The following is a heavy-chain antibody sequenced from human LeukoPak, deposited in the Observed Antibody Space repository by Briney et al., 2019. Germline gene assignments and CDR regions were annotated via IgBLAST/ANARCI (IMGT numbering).Heavy chain of an antibody. J-gene: IGHJ1*01. CDR1: GFTFSSYC. Sequence: PGGSLRLSCAASGFTFSSYCMHWVRQAPGKGLVWVAGIKHDGSTNYADSVKGRFTISRDNAKNTLHLQMNSLRAEDTGVYYCARGPSEIGGYYPEYFRHWGQGTLVTVSS. D-gene: IGHD3-22*01. V-gene: IGHV3-74*01. CDR2: IKHDGST. CDR3: ARGPSEIGGYYPEYFRH.